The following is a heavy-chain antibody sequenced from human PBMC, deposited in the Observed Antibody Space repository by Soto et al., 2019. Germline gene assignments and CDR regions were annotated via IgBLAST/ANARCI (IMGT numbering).Heavy chain of an antibody. CDR3: AREGRSYSSGWYRRQFDY. D-gene: IGHD6-19*01. J-gene: IGHJ4*02. CDR1: GFTFSSYA. CDR2: ISYDGSNK. V-gene: IGHV3-30-3*01. Sequence: QVQLVESGGGVVQPGRSLRLSCAASGFTFSSYAMHWVRQAPGKGLEWVAVISYDGSNKYYADSVKGRFTISRDNSKNTLYLQMNSLRAEDTAVYYCAREGRSYSSGWYRRQFDYWGQGTLVTVSS.